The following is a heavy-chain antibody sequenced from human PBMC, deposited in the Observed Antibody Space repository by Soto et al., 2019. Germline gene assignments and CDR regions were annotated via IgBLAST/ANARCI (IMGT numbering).Heavy chain of an antibody. J-gene: IGHJ6*02. CDR1: GGTFSSYA. Sequence: ASVKVSCKASGGTFSSYAISWVRQAPGQGLEWMGGIIPIFGTANYAQKFQGRVTITADESTSTAYMELSSLGSEDTAVYYCARTDSSGTPPHYYYYRMDVWGQGNTVTVSS. D-gene: IGHD3-22*01. V-gene: IGHV1-69*13. CDR3: ARTDSSGTPPHYYYYRMDV. CDR2: IIPIFGTA.